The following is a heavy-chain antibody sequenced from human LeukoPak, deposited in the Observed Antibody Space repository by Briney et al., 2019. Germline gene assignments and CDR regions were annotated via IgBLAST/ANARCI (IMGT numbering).Heavy chain of an antibody. CDR3: ARPHYDILTGYQPRYFDL. CDR1: GGSISNYY. Sequence: SETLSLTCTVSGGSISNYYWSWIRQPPGKGLEWIGYVFYSGSTNYNPSLRSRVTISVDTSKNQFSLKLSSVTAADTAVYYCARPHYDILTGYQPRYFDLWGRGTLVTVSS. D-gene: IGHD3-9*01. J-gene: IGHJ2*01. CDR2: VFYSGST. V-gene: IGHV4-59*12.